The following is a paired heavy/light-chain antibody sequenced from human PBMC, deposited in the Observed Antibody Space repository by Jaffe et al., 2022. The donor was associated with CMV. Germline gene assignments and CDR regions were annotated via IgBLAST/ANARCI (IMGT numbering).Heavy chain of an antibody. CDR2: IFPGDSES. CDR3: ARLSYCQSSSCYWGGESWGTRFFDY. D-gene: IGHD2-21*01. Sequence: EVQLVQSGAGVKKPGDSLKISCKGSGYTFSSYWIAWVRQMPGKGLEWMGIIFPGDSESRYSPSFQGQVTISADKSIATAYLQWSSLEASDTAMYYCARLSYCQSSSCYWGGESWGTRFFDYWGQGALVTVSS. CDR1: GYTFSSYW. V-gene: IGHV5-51*01. J-gene: IGHJ4*02.
Light chain of an antibody. CDR3: GTWDSSLSAAV. CDR1: TSNIESNY. V-gene: IGLV1-51*02. CDR2: ENN. J-gene: IGLJ3*02. Sequence: QSALTQPPSVSAAPGQKVTISCSGSTSNIESNYVSWYQQLPGKAPKLLIHENNKRPSGIPDRFSGSKSGTSATLAITGLQTGDEADYYCGTWDSSLSAAVFGGGTKLTVL.